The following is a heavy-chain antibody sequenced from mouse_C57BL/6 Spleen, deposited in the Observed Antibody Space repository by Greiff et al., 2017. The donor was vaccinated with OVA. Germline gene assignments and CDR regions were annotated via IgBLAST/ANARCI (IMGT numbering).Heavy chain of an antibody. J-gene: IGHJ3*01. CDR2: INPNNGGT. CDR1: GYTFTDYY. Sequence: VQLQQSGPELVKPGASVKISCKASGYTFTDYYMNWVKQSHGKSLEWIGDINPNNGGTSYNQKFKGKATLTVDKSSSTAYMELRSLTSEDSAVYYCARGGYSNYPCAYWGQGTLVTVSA. CDR3: ARGGYSNYPCAY. V-gene: IGHV1-26*01. D-gene: IGHD2-5*01.